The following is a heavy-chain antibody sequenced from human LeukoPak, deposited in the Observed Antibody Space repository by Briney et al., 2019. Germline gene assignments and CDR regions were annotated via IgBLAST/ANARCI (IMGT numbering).Heavy chain of an antibody. Sequence: PSETLSLTCAVYGGSFSGYYWSWIRQPPGKGLEWIGEINHSGSTNYNPSLKSRVTISVDMSKNQFSLKLSSVTAADTAVYYCARAVYSSSWYVSYYYYYMDVWGKGTTVTVSS. CDR1: GGSFSGYY. CDR2: INHSGST. D-gene: IGHD6-13*01. CDR3: ARAVYSSSWYVSYYYYYMDV. J-gene: IGHJ6*03. V-gene: IGHV4-34*01.